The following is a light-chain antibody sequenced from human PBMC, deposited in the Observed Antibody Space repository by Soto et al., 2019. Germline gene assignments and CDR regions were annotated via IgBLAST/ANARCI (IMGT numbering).Light chain of an antibody. J-gene: IGLJ2*01. CDR2: DVS. Sequence: HSVLTQPASVSGSPGRSLTISCTGTSSDVGGYNYVSWYQQHPGKAPKLMIYDVSNRPSGVSNRFSGSKSGNTASLTISGLQAEDEADYYCSSYTSSISRVFGGGTKVTVL. CDR1: SSDVGGYNY. V-gene: IGLV2-14*01. CDR3: SSYTSSISRV.